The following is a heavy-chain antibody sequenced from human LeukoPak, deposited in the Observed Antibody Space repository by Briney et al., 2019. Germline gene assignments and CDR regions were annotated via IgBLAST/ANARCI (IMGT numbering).Heavy chain of an antibody. CDR2: INPNSGGT. CDR1: GYTFTGYY. D-gene: IGHD3-3*01. J-gene: IGHJ3*02. V-gene: IGHV1-2*02. CDR3: ARALTPEYYEFWSGVGDI. Sequence: ASVKVSCKASGYTFTGYYMHWVRQAPGQGLEWMGWINPNSGGTDYAQKFQGRVTMTRDTSISTAYMELSRLRSNDTAVYYCARALTPEYYEFWSGVGDIWGQGTMVTVSS.